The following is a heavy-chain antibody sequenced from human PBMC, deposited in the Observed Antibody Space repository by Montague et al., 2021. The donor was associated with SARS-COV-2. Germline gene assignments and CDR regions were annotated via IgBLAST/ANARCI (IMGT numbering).Heavy chain of an antibody. CDR3: AKSDSSSPYFDY. J-gene: IGHJ4*02. D-gene: IGHD6-6*01. CDR2: ISWNSGSI. CDR1: GFTFGDYV. V-gene: IGHV3-9*01. Sequence: SLRLSCAASGFTFGDYVMHWVRQAPGKGLEWVSGISWNSGSIGYADSVKGRFTISRDNAKNSLYLQMNSLRAEDTALYYCAKSDSSSPYFDYWGQGTLVTVPS.